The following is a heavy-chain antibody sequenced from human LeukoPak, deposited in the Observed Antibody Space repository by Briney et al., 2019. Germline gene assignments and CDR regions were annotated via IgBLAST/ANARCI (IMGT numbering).Heavy chain of an antibody. CDR3: ASLDPPYYYGSGSYYKNYYYYMDV. CDR1: GGSISSSSYY. V-gene: IGHV4-39*07. J-gene: IGHJ6*03. D-gene: IGHD3-10*01. CDR2: IYYSGST. Sequence: PSETLSLTCTVSGGSISSSSYYWGWIRQPPGKGLEWIGSIYYSGSTYYNPSLKSRVTISVDTSKNQFSLKLSSVTAADTAVYYCASLDPPYYYGSGSYYKNYYYYMDVWGKGTTVTISS.